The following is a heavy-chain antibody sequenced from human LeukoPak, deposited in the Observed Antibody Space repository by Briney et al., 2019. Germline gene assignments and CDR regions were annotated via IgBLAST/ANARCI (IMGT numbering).Heavy chain of an antibody. Sequence: GESLKISCKGSGYSFTSYWIGWVRQMPGKGLEWMGIIYPGDSDTRYSPSFQGQVTISADKSISTAYLQWSSLKASDTAMNYCVRQKYCSGGSCYPYYYYGMDVWGQGTTVTVSS. D-gene: IGHD2-15*01. V-gene: IGHV5-51*01. CDR1: GYSFTSYW. J-gene: IGHJ6*02. CDR2: IYPGDSDT. CDR3: VRQKYCSGGSCYPYYYYGMDV.